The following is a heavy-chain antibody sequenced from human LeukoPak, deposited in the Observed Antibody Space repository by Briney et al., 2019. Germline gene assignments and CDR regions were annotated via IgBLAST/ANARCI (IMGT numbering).Heavy chain of an antibody. CDR2: IYTSGST. CDR1: GGSISSYY. V-gene: IGHV4-4*07. CDR3: ARVIPPIQLWPRGAFDI. D-gene: IGHD5-18*01. Sequence: KTSETLSLTCTASGGSISSYYWSWIRQPAGKGLEWIGRIYTSGSTNYNPSLKSRVTMSVDTSKNQFSLKLSSVTAADTAVYYCARVIPPIQLWPRGAFDIWGQGTMVTVSS. J-gene: IGHJ3*02.